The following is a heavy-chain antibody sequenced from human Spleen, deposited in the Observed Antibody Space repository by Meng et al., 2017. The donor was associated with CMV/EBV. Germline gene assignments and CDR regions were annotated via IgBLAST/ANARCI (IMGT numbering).Heavy chain of an antibody. CDR3: ARGLPGEYFDY. CDR1: DVSISSGGYY. CDR2: IYYSGTT. Sequence: TCTVSDVSISSGGYYWSWIRQPPGKGLEWIGYIYYSGTTYYNPSLKSRVIISVDTSKNQFSLKLSSVTAADTAVYYCARGLPGEYFDYWGQGTLVTVSS. V-gene: IGHV4-30-4*08. J-gene: IGHJ4*02. D-gene: IGHD3-10*01.